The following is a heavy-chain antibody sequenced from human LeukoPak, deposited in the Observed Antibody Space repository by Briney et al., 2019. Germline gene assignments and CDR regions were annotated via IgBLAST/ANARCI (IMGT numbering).Heavy chain of an antibody. V-gene: IGHV1-2*02. J-gene: IGHJ4*02. Sequence: ASVKVSCKASGYTFTGYYMHWVRQAPGQGLEWMGWINPNSGGTKTAQTFQGRVTMTRDTSISTAYMELSRLRSDDTAVYFCARSVVAGSGNFDYWGQGTLITVSS. D-gene: IGHD6-19*01. CDR1: GYTFTGYY. CDR2: INPNSGGT. CDR3: ARSVVAGSGNFDY.